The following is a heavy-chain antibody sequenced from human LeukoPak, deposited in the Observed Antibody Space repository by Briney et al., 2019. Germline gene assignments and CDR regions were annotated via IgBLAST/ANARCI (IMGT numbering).Heavy chain of an antibody. CDR3: ARGRAVAGTRDY. CDR1: GYTSTSYD. CDR2: MNPNSGNT. D-gene: IGHD6-19*01. V-gene: IGHV1-8*01. Sequence: ASVKVSCKASGYTSTSYDINWVRQATGQGLEWMGWMNPNSGNTGYAQKFQGRVTMTRNTSISTAYMELSSLRSEDTAVYYCARGRAVAGTRDYWGQGTLVTVSS. J-gene: IGHJ4*02.